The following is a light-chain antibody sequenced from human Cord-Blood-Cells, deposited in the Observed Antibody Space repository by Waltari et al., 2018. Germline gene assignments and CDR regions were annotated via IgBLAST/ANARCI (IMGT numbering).Light chain of an antibody. CDR3: QSYDSSNSWV. Sequence: FMLTQPHSVSESPGKTVTISCTRSSHRLARKSAPWAQQRPASSPTTGIYEDNQRPSGVPDRFSGSIDSSSNSASLTISGLKTEDEADYYCQSYDSSNSWVFGGGTKLTVL. V-gene: IGLV6-57*01. CDR1: SHRLARKS. CDR2: EDN. J-gene: IGLJ3*02.